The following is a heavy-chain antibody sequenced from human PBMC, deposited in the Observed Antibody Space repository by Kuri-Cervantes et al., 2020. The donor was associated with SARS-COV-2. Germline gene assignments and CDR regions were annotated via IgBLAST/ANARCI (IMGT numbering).Heavy chain of an antibody. V-gene: IGHV3-7*03. J-gene: IGHJ4*02. CDR2: IKQDGSEK. CDR1: GFTFSSYS. D-gene: IGHD3-10*01. Sequence: GESLKISCAASGFTFSSYSMSWVRQAPGKGLEWVANIKQDGSEKYYVDSVKGRFTISRDNAKNSLYLQMNSLRAEDTAVYYCARLYYHKLNYYFDYWGQGTLVPSPQ. CDR3: ARLYYHKLNYYFDY.